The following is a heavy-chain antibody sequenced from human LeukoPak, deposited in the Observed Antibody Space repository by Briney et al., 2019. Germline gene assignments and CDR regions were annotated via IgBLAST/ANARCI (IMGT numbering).Heavy chain of an antibody. D-gene: IGHD1-1*01. CDR3: ASGNVGYFDY. CDR1: GGSFSGYY. CDR2: INHSGST. J-gene: IGHJ4*02. Sequence: SETLSLTCAVYGGSFSGYYWSWIRQPPGKGLEWIGEINHSGSTNYNPSLKSRVTISVDTSKNQFSLQLNSVTPEDTAVYYCASGNVGYFDYWGQGTLVTVSS. V-gene: IGHV4-34*01.